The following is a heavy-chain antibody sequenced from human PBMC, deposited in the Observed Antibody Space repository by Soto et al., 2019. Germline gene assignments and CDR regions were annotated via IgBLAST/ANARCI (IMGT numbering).Heavy chain of an antibody. Sequence: GESLKISCKGSGYSFTSYWIGWVRQMPGKGLEWMGIIYPGDSDTRYSPSFQGQVTISADKSISTAYLQWSSLKASDTAMYYCARPSQSSSGYYHGFDYWGQGTLVTVSS. CDR2: IYPGDSDT. V-gene: IGHV5-51*01. D-gene: IGHD3-22*01. CDR1: GYSFTSYW. CDR3: ARPSQSSSGYYHGFDY. J-gene: IGHJ4*02.